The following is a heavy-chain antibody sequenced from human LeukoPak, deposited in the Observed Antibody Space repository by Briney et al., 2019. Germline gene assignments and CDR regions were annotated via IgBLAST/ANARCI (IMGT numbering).Heavy chain of an antibody. D-gene: IGHD3-9*01. CDR1: GGTFSSYA. V-gene: IGHV1-69*04. Sequence: ASVKVSCKASGGTFSSYAISWVRQAPGQGLEWMGRIIPILGIANYAQKFQGRVTITADKSTSTAYMELSSLRSEDTAVYYCARAMFRNYDILTGYSAGFFTPSDYWGQGTLVTVSS. J-gene: IGHJ4*02. CDR3: ARAMFRNYDILTGYSAGFFTPSDY. CDR2: IIPILGIA.